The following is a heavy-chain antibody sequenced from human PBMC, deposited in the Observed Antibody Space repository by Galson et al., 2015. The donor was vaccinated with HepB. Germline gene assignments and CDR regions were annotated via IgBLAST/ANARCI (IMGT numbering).Heavy chain of an antibody. D-gene: IGHD3-10*01. V-gene: IGHV3-15*01. CDR3: TTGNYYGSGGFRHY. CDR2: IKSKTDGGTT. Sequence: SLRLSCAASGFTFSNAWMSWVRQAPGKGLEWVGRIKSKTDGGTTDYAAPVKGRFTISRDDSKNTLYLQMNSLKTEDTAVYYCTTGNYYGSGGFRHYWGQGTLVTVSS. J-gene: IGHJ4*02. CDR1: GFTFSNAW.